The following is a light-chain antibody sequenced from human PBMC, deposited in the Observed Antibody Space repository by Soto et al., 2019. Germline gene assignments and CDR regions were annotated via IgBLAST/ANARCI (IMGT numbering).Light chain of an antibody. CDR1: QSVTSSY. J-gene: IGKJ1*01. CDR2: GAS. Sequence: IVLTQSLGTLSLSPGERATLSCRASQSVTSSYLAWYQQKPGQAPRLLIYGASTRATGIPARFSGSGSGTEFTLSIGSLQSEDFAVYYCQQYNDWPPTFGQGTTVDIK. CDR3: QQYNDWPPT. V-gene: IGKV3-15*01.